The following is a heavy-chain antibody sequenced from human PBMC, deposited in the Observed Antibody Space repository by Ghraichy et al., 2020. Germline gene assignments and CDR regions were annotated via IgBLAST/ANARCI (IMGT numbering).Heavy chain of an antibody. Sequence: SETLSLTCTVSGGSISSGGYYWSWIRQHPGKGLEWIGYIYYSGSTYYNPSLKSRVTISVDTSKNQFSLKLSSVTAADTAVYYCARDEGLDYGGNPDAFDIWGQGTMVTVSS. CDR1: GGSISSGGYY. D-gene: IGHD4-23*01. V-gene: IGHV4-31*03. J-gene: IGHJ3*02. CDR3: ARDEGLDYGGNPDAFDI. CDR2: IYYSGST.